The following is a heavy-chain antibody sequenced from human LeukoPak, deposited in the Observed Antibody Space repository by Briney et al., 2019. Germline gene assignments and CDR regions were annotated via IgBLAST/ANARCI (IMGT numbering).Heavy chain of an antibody. CDR2: ISSNGGST. Sequence: TGGSLRLSCSASGFTFSSYAMHWVRQAPGKGLEYVSAISSNGGSTYHADSVKGRFTISSDNSKNPLYLQMNSMRAEDTAVYYCARDSSGYYYYFDCRGEGTLGTVSS. J-gene: IGHJ4*02. D-gene: IGHD3-22*01. CDR3: ARDSSGYYYYFDC. V-gene: IGHV3-64*04. CDR1: GFTFSSYA.